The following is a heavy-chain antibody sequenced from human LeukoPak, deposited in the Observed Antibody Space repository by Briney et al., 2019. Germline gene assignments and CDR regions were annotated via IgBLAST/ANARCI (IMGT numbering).Heavy chain of an antibody. J-gene: IGHJ4*02. CDR2: IKQDGSEK. Sequence: GGSLRLSCAASGFTFSSYSMNWVRQAPGKGLEWVANIKQDGSEKYYVDSVKGRFTISRDNAKNSLYLQMNSLRAEDTAVYYCARGGLVVVVAATSYFDYWGQGTLVTVSS. CDR3: ARGGLVVVVAATSYFDY. V-gene: IGHV3-7*04. CDR1: GFTFSSYS. D-gene: IGHD2-15*01.